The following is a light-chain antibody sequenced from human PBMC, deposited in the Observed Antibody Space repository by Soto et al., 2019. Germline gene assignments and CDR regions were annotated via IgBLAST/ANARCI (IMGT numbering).Light chain of an antibody. CDR3: NQYGSSPPIT. J-gene: IGKJ5*01. CDR1: QSVSSSY. CDR2: DAS. V-gene: IGKV3-20*01. Sequence: EIVLTQSPGNLSLSPGERATLSCRASQSVSSSYLAWYQQKPGQAPRLLIYDASSRATGIPDRLSGSGSGTHFTLPISRLEPEDFAVYYCNQYGSSPPITVGQGTRLDIK.